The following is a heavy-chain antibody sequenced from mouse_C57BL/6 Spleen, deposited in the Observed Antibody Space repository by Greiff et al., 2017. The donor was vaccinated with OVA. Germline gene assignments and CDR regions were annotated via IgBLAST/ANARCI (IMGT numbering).Heavy chain of an antibody. CDR1: GFSLTSYG. D-gene: IGHD1-1*01. CDR3: AKIDYYGSSTGAMDY. J-gene: IGHJ4*01. V-gene: IGHV2-5*01. Sequence: VQVVESGPGLVQPSQSLSITCTVSGFSLTSYGVHWVRQSPGKGLEWLGVIWRGGSTDYNAAFMSRLSITMDNSKSQVFFKMNSLQADDTAIYYCAKIDYYGSSTGAMDYWGQGTSVTVSS. CDR2: IWRGGST.